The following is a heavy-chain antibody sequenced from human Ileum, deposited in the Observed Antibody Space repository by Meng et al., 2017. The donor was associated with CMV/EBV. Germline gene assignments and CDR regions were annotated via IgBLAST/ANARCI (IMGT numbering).Heavy chain of an antibody. CDR1: GYTFSGYY. CDR3: ARGAPPDVPLGNDAFDI. Sequence: ASVKVSCKASGYTFSGYYIHWVRQAPGQGLEWMGWTNPNSGGTHYAQKVQGRVTMTRDTSITTAYMELSRLTSDDTAVYYSARGAPPDVPLGNDAFDIWGQGTMVTVSS. CDR2: TNPNSGGT. D-gene: IGHD3-10*02. J-gene: IGHJ3*02. V-gene: IGHV1-2*02.